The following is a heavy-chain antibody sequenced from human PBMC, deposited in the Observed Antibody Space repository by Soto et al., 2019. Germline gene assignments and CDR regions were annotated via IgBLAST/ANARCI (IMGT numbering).Heavy chain of an antibody. Sequence: SETLSLTCTVSGGSISSYYWSWIRQPPGKGLEWIGYIYYSGSTNYNPSLKSRVTISVDTSKNQFSLKLSSVTAADTAVYYCARHKGWELLLDAFDIWGQGTMVTVSS. V-gene: IGHV4-59*08. CDR1: GGSISSYY. J-gene: IGHJ3*02. D-gene: IGHD1-26*01. CDR3: ARHKGWELLLDAFDI. CDR2: IYYSGST.